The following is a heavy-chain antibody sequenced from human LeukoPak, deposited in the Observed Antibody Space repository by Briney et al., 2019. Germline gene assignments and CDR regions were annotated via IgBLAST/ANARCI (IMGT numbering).Heavy chain of an antibody. CDR2: IRYDGSTK. V-gene: IGHV3-30*02. Sequence: GGSLTLSCAASGVTFSSYGMHWVRQAPGKGLEWVAFIRYDGSTKYYADSVKGRFTISRDNSKNTLYLQMNSLRAEDTAVYYCARNNYYGSGSYYVYWGQGTLVTVSS. CDR3: ARNNYYGSGSYYVY. CDR1: GVTFSSYG. D-gene: IGHD3-10*01. J-gene: IGHJ4*02.